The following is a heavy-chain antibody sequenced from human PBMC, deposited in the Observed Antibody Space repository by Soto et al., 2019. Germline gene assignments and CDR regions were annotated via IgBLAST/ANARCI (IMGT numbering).Heavy chain of an antibody. Sequence: GASVKVSCKASGFTFTSSAVQWVRQARGQRLEWIGWIVVGSGNTNYAQKFQERVTITRDMSTSTAYMELSSLRSEDTAVYYCAAHCSSTSYYYYYGMDVWVQGTTVTVSS. D-gene: IGHD2-2*01. CDR3: AAHCSSTSYYYYYGMDV. J-gene: IGHJ6*02. CDR2: IVVGSGNT. CDR1: GFTFTSSA. V-gene: IGHV1-58*01.